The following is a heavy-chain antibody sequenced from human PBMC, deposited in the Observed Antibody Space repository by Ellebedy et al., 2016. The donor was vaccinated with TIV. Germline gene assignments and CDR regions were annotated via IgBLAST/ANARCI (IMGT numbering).Heavy chain of an antibody. J-gene: IGHJ4*02. CDR2: ISGGGGST. D-gene: IGHD3-22*01. V-gene: IGHV3-23*01. CDR3: AKGSSSGFNYDRVGFEY. CDR1: GFTFSSFA. Sequence: GGSLRLSCAASGFTFSSFAMHWVRQAPGKGLEWLSFISGGGGSTYHADFVKGRFTITRDNSKNTLYLQLNRLRSDDTAVYYCAKGSSSGFNYDRVGFEYWGQGTLVTVSS.